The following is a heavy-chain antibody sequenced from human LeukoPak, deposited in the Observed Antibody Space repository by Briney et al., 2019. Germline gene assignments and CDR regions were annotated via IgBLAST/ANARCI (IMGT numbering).Heavy chain of an antibody. D-gene: IGHD2-8*02. V-gene: IGHV1-46*01. CDR1: GYTFTSYY. J-gene: IGHJ2*01. Sequence: ASVKVSCKASGYTFTSYYMHWVRQAPGQGLEWMGIINPSGGSTSYAQKFQGRVTMTRDTSTSTVYMELSSLRSEDTAVYYCARGPLLFPPTGFFDLWGRGTLVTVSS. CDR2: INPSGGST. CDR3: ARGPLLFPPTGFFDL.